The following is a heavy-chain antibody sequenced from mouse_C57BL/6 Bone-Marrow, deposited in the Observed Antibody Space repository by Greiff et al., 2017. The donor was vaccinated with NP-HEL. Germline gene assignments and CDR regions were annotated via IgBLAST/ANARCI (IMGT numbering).Heavy chain of an antibody. J-gene: IGHJ4*01. Sequence: VQLQQSVAELVRPGASVKLSCTASGFNIKNTSMHWVKQRPEQGLEWIGRIDPANGNTKYAPKFQGKATITADPSSNTAYLPLSSLTSEDTAIYYCARDGDYAMDYWCQGTSVTVSS. CDR1: GFNIKNTS. CDR3: ARDGDYAMDY. D-gene: IGHD1-1*02. CDR2: IDPANGNT. V-gene: IGHV14-3*01.